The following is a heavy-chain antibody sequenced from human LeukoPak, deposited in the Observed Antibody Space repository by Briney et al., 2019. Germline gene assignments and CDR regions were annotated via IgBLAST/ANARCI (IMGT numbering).Heavy chain of an antibody. CDR3: ATAGLTTVTTGFDY. CDR1: GYTLIELS. D-gene: IGHD4-17*01. V-gene: IGHV1-24*01. Sequence: ASVKVSCKVSGYTLIELSMQWLRQAPGKWLELMGGFDPEDGETIYAQKFQGRVTMTEDTSTDTAYMELSSLRSEDTAVYYCATAGLTTVTTGFDYWGQGTLVTVSS. J-gene: IGHJ4*02. CDR2: FDPEDGET.